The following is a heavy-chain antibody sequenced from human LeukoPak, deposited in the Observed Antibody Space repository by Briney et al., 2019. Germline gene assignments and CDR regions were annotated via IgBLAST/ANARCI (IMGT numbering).Heavy chain of an antibody. Sequence: SETLSLTCTVSGGSISNYYWSWIRQPPGKGLEWSGYIYYSGSTNYNPPLRSRVTISVDPSKTQFSLKLSSVTAADTAVYYCARSHGSGSYYNLNDYWGQGALVTVSS. CDR3: ARSHGSGSYYNLNDY. CDR2: IYYSGST. J-gene: IGHJ4*02. D-gene: IGHD3-10*01. V-gene: IGHV4-59*01. CDR1: GGSISNYY.